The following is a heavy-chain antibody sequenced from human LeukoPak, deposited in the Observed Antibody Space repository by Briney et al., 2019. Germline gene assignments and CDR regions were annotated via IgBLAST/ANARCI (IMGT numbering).Heavy chain of an antibody. CDR2: INSDGSST. Sequence: QPGGSLRLSCAASGFTFSSYWMHWVRQAPGKGPVWVSRINSDGSSTNYADSVKGRFTISRDNAKNTLYLQMNSLRAEDTAIYYCARDRAADRDGMDVWGKGTTVTVSS. V-gene: IGHV3-74*01. J-gene: IGHJ6*04. CDR1: GFTFSSYW. CDR3: ARDRAADRDGMDV.